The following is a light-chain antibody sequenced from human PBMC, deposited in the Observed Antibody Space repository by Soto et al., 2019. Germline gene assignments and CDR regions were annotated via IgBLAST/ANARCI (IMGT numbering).Light chain of an antibody. V-gene: IGKV1-6*01. Sequence: AIQMTQSPSSLSASIGDRVTITCRASQGIRNDLGWYQQKPGKAPKLLIYATSSLQSGVPSRFSGSGSGIDFTLTISSLQPEDFATYYCLQDYNYPLTFGGGTKVEIK. J-gene: IGKJ4*01. CDR3: LQDYNYPLT. CDR2: ATS. CDR1: QGIRND.